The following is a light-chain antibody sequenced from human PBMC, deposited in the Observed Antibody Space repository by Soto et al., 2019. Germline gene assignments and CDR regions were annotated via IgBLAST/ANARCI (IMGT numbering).Light chain of an antibody. Sequence: QSVLTQPPSASGTPGQRVTISCSGSSSNIGSNTVNWYQQLPGTAPKLLIYSHNQRSSGVPDRFSGSQSGTSASLAISGLQSEDEADYYCAAWDDSLNGYVFGTGTKVTVL. CDR2: SHN. V-gene: IGLV1-44*01. J-gene: IGLJ1*01. CDR3: AAWDDSLNGYV. CDR1: SSNIGSNT.